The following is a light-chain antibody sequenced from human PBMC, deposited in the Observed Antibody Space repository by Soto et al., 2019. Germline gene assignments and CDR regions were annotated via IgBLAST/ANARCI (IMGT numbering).Light chain of an antibody. CDR3: HHYNSWPPERT. V-gene: IGKV3-15*01. J-gene: IGKJ1*01. CDR1: QSISSN. CDR2: GAS. Sequence: ETVLTQSPATLSVSPGERGTLSCRASQSISSNLAWYQQKPGQAPRLVIHGASTRATGIPARFSGSGSGTEFTLTISSLQSEDFALYYCHHYNSWPPERTFGQGTKVEIK.